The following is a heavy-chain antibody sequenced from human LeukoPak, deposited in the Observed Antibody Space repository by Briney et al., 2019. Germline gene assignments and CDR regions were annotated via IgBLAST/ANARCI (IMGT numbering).Heavy chain of an antibody. D-gene: IGHD3-22*01. CDR3: ARETPHYDSSGFYFDY. CDR2: INPSGGST. V-gene: IGHV1-46*01. Sequence: GASVKVSCKASGYTFTSYYMHWVRQAPGQGLEWMGIINPSGGSTSYAQKFQGRVTMTRDMSTSTVYMELSSLRSEDTAVYYCARETPHYDSSGFYFDYWGQGTLVTVSS. J-gene: IGHJ4*02. CDR1: GYTFTSYY.